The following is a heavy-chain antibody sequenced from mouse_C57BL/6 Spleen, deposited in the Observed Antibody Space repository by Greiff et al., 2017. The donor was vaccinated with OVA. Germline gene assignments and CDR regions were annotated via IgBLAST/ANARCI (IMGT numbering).Heavy chain of an antibody. CDR1: GYAFTNYL. CDR2: INPGSGGT. V-gene: IGHV1-54*01. D-gene: IGHD1-1*01. J-gene: IGHJ4*01. CDR3: ARSYYYVSHYYALDY. Sequence: QVQLKESGAELVRPGTSVKVSCKASGYAFTNYLIEWVKQRPGQGLEWIGVINPGSGGTNYNEKFKGKATLTADKSSSTAYMQLSSLTSEDSAVYVCARSYYYVSHYYALDYWGQGTSVTVSS.